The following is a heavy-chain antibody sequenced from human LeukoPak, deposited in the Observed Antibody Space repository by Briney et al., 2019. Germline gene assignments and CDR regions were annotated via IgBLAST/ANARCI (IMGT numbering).Heavy chain of an antibody. CDR3: ARDRAAASYGPGGIDY. CDR2: INPSGGST. J-gene: IGHJ4*02. CDR1: GYTFTSYY. Sequence: ASVKVSCKASGYTFTSYYMHWVRQAPGQGLEWMGIINPSGGSTSYAQKFQGRVTMTRDTSTSTVYMELSSLRSEDTAVYYCARDRAAASYGPGGIDYWGQGTLVTVSS. V-gene: IGHV1-46*01. D-gene: IGHD5-18*01.